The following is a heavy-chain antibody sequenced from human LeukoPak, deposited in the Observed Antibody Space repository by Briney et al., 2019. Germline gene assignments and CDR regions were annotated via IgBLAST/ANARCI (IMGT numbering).Heavy chain of an antibody. D-gene: IGHD6-13*01. CDR3: AREEQQLTRRGFDY. CDR2: IYTSGST. V-gene: IGHV4-4*07. Sequence: SETLSLTCTVSGGSISSYYWSWIRQPAGKGLEWIGRIYTSGSTNYNPSLKSRVTMSVDTSKNQFSLKLSSVTAADTAVYYCAREEQQLTRRGFDYWGQGTLVTVSS. CDR1: GGSISSYY. J-gene: IGHJ4*02.